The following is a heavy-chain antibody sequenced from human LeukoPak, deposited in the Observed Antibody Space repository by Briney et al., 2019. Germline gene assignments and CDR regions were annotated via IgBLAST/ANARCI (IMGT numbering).Heavy chain of an antibody. Sequence: ASVKVSCKVSGYTLTELSMHWVRQAPGKGLEWMGGFDPEVGETIYAQKFQGRVTMTEDTSTDTAYMELSSLRSEDTAVYYCATERGSSGYPDYWGQGTLVTVSA. CDR2: FDPEVGET. J-gene: IGHJ4*02. D-gene: IGHD3-22*01. CDR3: ATERGSSGYPDY. CDR1: GYTLTELS. V-gene: IGHV1-24*01.